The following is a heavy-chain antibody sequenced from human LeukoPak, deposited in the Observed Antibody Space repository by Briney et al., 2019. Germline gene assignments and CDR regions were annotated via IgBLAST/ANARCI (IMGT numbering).Heavy chain of an antibody. CDR1: GYTLTELS. J-gene: IGHJ6*02. V-gene: IGHV1-24*01. CDR2: FDPEDGET. CDR3: ATDRRNYGRYGMDV. Sequence: ASVKVSCKVSGYTLTELSMHWVRQAPGKGLEWMGCFDPEDGETIYAQKFQGRVTMTEDTSTDTAYMELSSLRSEDTAVYYCATDRRNYGRYGMDVWGQGTTVTVSS. D-gene: IGHD4-11*01.